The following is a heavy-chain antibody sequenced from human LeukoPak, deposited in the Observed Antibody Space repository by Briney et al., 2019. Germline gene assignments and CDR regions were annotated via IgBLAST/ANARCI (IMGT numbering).Heavy chain of an antibody. CDR2: IISIFGTA. Sequence: PGASVKVSCKASGGTFSSYAISWVRQAPGQGLEWMGGIISIFGTANYAQKFQGRVTITADESTSTAYMELSSLRSEDTAVYYCARGIVDYDFWSGYHNWFDPWGQGTLVTVSS. CDR3: ARGIVDYDFWSGYHNWFDP. J-gene: IGHJ5*02. D-gene: IGHD3-3*01. V-gene: IGHV1-69*13. CDR1: GGTFSSYA.